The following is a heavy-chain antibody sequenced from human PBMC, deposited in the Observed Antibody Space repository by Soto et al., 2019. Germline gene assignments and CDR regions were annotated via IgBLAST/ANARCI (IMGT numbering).Heavy chain of an antibody. CDR3: ARDEWGYSSSSYYGMDV. CDR1: GFTFSSYA. D-gene: IGHD6-6*01. CDR2: ISYDGSNK. J-gene: IGHJ6*02. V-gene: IGHV3-30-3*01. Sequence: GGSLRLSCAASGFTFSSYAMHWVRQAPGKGLEWVAVISYDGSNKYYADSVKGRFTISRDNSKNTLYLQMNSLRAEDTAVYYCARDEWGYSSSSYYGMDVWGQGTTVTVSS.